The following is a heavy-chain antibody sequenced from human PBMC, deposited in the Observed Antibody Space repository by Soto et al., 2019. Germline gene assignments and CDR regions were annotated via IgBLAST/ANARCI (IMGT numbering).Heavy chain of an antibody. D-gene: IGHD5-12*01. CDR1: GGSISSGGYY. CDR2: IYYSGST. CDR3: ARDSAGGYDSEPKDYYYGMDV. Sequence: SETLSLTCTVSGGSISSGGYYWSWIRQHPGKGLEWIGYIYYSGSTYYNPSLKSRVTISVDTSKNQFSLKLSSVTAADTAVYYCARDSAGGYDSEPKDYYYGMDVWGQGTTVTVSS. V-gene: IGHV4-31*03. J-gene: IGHJ6*02.